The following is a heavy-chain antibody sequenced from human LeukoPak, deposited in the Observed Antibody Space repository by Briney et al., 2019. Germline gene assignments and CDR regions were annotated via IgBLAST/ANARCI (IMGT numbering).Heavy chain of an antibody. CDR3: AKVQGRGSYYLFDY. V-gene: IGHV3-23*01. Sequence: GGSLRLSCAAAGFTFSSYAMSWVRQAPGKWLEWVSAISGSGGSTYYADSVKGRFTISRDNSKNTLYLQMNSLRAEDTAVYYCAKVQGRGSYYLFDYWGQGTLVTVSS. D-gene: IGHD1-26*01. CDR2: ISGSGGST. CDR1: GFTFSSYA. J-gene: IGHJ4*02.